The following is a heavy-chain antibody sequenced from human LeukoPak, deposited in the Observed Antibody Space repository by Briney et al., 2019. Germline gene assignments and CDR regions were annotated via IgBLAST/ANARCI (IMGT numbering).Heavy chain of an antibody. V-gene: IGHV3-21*01. CDR1: GFTFSTYA. D-gene: IGHD3-22*01. CDR2: ISSSSKSI. CDR3: ARDPGYYDSSGYYRADPRDVDC. Sequence: GGSLRLSCAASGFTFSTYAMNSVSQAPRKWLESVASISSSSKSIYYADSVKGRFTISRDNAKNSLYLQMNSLRAEDTAVYYCARDPGYYDSSGYYRADPRDVDCWGQGTLVTVSS. J-gene: IGHJ4*02.